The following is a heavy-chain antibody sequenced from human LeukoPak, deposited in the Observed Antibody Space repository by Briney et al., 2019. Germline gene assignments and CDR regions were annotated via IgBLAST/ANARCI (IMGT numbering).Heavy chain of an antibody. CDR2: IQYSGSKK. CDR1: GFTFSNYD. Sequence: GGSLRLSCAASGFTFSNYDMHWVRQAPGKGLEWVAFIQYSGSKKYYVASVEGRFTISRDNSKNTLYVHMNTLRTEDTAVYYCAKGGRHGHSSYVRGYFDFWGQGALVTVSS. V-gene: IGHV3-30*02. CDR3: AKGGRHGHSSYVRGYFDF. D-gene: IGHD2-15*01. J-gene: IGHJ4*02.